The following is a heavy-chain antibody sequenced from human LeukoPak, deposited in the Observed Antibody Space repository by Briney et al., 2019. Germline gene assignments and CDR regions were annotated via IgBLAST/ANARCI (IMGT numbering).Heavy chain of an antibody. CDR1: GSTFLNYW. V-gene: IGHV5-51*01. Sequence: GESLKISCAASGSTFLNYWIGWVRPLPGKGLEGMGNIFPDDSDATYSPSFQGQVTLSVDSSISTAYLHWSSLKPSDTAVYYCARRVDWYFDLWGRGTLVTVSS. CDR2: IFPDDSDA. J-gene: IGHJ2*01. CDR3: ARRVDWYFDL.